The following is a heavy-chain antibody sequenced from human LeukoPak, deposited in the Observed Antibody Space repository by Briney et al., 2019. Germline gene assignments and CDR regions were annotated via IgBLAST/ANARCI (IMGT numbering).Heavy chain of an antibody. CDR3: ARRNYGDYARFDY. D-gene: IGHD4-17*01. Sequence: SETLSLTXAVSGYSITSGYNWGWIRQPPGKGLECIGSIYHTGSTYYNSSLKSRVTTSVDTSKNQFSLRLNSVTAADTAVYYCARRNYGDYARFDYWGQGILVTVSS. V-gene: IGHV4-38-2*01. CDR2: IYHTGST. CDR1: GYSITSGYN. J-gene: IGHJ4*02.